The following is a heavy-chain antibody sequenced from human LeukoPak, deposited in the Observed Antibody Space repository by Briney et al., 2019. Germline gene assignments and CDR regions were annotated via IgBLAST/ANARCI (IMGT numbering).Heavy chain of an antibody. D-gene: IGHD5-24*01. CDR1: GLIFKKYW. J-gene: IGHJ4*02. CDR3: ARETPRRGETRDGYR. Sequence: GESLTLSCAASGLIFKKYWMNWVRHVPGEGLECLANIKEDGSETYYADSVKGRFTISRDNPKHLLFLQINSLRVEDTAVYYCARETPRRGETRDGYRWGQGTVVTVSS. V-gene: IGHV3-7*01. CDR2: IKEDGSET.